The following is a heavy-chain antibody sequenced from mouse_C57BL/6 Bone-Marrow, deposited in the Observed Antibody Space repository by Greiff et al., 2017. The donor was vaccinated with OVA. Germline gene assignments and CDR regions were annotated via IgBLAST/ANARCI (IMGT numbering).Heavy chain of an antibody. CDR3: ARHLLN. V-gene: IGHV5-6*01. CDR2: ISSGGSYT. J-gene: IGHJ3*01. CDR1: GFTFSSYG. Sequence: VQVVESGGDLVKPGGSLKLSCAASGFTFSSYGMSWVRQTPDKRLEWVATISSGGSYTYYPDSVKGRFTISRDNAKNTLYLQMSSLKSEDTAMYYCARHLLNWGQGTLVTVSA.